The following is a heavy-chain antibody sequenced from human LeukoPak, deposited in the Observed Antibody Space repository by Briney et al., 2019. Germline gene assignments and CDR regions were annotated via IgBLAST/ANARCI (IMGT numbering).Heavy chain of an antibody. V-gene: IGHV3-66*01. Sequence: GGSLRLSCAASGFTVSGNYMSWVRQAPGKGLEWVSVIYSGGSTYYADSVKGRFTISRDNSKNTLYLQMNSLRAEDTAVYYCACRVSGYALATFDIWGQGTMVTVS. J-gene: IGHJ3*02. CDR3: ACRVSGYALATFDI. CDR2: IYSGGST. D-gene: IGHD5-12*01. CDR1: GFTVSGNY.